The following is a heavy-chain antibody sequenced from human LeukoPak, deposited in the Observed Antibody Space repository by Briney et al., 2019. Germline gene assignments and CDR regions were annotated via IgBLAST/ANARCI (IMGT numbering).Heavy chain of an antibody. CDR2: IYHSGST. V-gene: IGHV4-59*08. D-gene: IGHD3-22*01. CDR3: ARQGHDSSGYYYPLR. J-gene: IGHJ4*02. Sequence: SETLSLTCTVSGGSISTYYWNWIRQPPGKGLEWIGYIYHSGSTNYNPSLQSRVTISVDTSKNQFSLNLNSVTAADTAVYYCARQGHDSSGYYYPLRWGQGTLVTVSS. CDR1: GGSISTYY.